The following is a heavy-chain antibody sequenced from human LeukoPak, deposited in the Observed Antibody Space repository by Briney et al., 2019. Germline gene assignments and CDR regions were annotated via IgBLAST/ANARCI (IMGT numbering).Heavy chain of an antibody. J-gene: IGHJ4*02. CDR1: GGSISSGGYY. CDR3: ASGSYYDYFDY. V-gene: IGHV4-31*03. D-gene: IGHD1-26*01. CDR2: IYYSGST. Sequence: SQTLSLTCSVSGGSISSGGYYWSWVRQHPGKGLEWIGYIYYSGSTFYNPSLKSRVTISVDTSKNHFSLKLSPVTAADTAVYYCASGSYYDYFDYWGQGTLVTVSS.